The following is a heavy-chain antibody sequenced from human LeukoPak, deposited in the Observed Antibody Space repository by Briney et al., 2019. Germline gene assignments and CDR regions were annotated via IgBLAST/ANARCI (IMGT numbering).Heavy chain of an antibody. V-gene: IGHV1-2*02. J-gene: IGHJ5*02. CDR1: GYTFTGDQ. CDR2: IKPSSGNT. D-gene: IGHD3-10*01. CDR3: ARKSAGFRSA. Sequence: ASVKVSCKASGYTFTGDQIYWLRQAPGQGLEWVGWIKPSSGNTLYEQKFQGRVTMTRDKSISSAYMELSSLRSDDTAVYYCARKSAGFRSAWGQGTLVTVSS.